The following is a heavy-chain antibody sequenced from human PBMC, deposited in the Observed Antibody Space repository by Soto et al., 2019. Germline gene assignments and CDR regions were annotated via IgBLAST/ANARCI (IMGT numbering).Heavy chain of an antibody. CDR1: GFTFNAHG. CDR2: ISYDGSNE. J-gene: IGHJ4*02. CDR3: AKERMEQYQLLPFFDY. V-gene: IGHV3-30*18. Sequence: QVHLVESGGGVVQPGRSLRLSCAASGFTFNAHGMHWLRQAPGKGLEWVTVISYDGSNEYYADSVKGRFTIFRDNSKNILYLQMNSLTTEDTAVYYCAKERMEQYQLLPFFDYWGQGTLVTVSS. D-gene: IGHD2-2*01.